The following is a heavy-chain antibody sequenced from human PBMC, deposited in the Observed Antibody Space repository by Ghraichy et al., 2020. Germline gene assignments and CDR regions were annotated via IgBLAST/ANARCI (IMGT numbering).Heavy chain of an antibody. Sequence: SETLSLTCTVSGGSISSYYWSWIRQPPGKGLEWIGYIYYSGSTNYNPSLKSRVTISVDTSKNQFSLKLSSVTAADTAVYYCARDVGQPGAFDIWRQGTMITVSS. CDR2: IYYSGST. CDR1: GGSISSYY. V-gene: IGHV4-59*01. CDR3: ARDVGQPGAFDI. D-gene: IGHD1-26*01. J-gene: IGHJ3*02.